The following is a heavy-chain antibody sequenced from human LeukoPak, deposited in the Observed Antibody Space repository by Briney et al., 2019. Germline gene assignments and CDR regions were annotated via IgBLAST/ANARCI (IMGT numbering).Heavy chain of an antibody. Sequence: SETLSLTCTVSGDSISSGGHYWSWIRQHPGKGLEWIGYIYYTATTYYNPSLKSRVTISLDTSKKQFSLKPRSVTAADTAVYYCARTVSGYHLDYWGQGTLVTVSS. J-gene: IGHJ4*02. V-gene: IGHV4-31*03. CDR1: GDSISSGGHY. D-gene: IGHD3-9*01. CDR2: IYYTATT. CDR3: ARTVSGYHLDY.